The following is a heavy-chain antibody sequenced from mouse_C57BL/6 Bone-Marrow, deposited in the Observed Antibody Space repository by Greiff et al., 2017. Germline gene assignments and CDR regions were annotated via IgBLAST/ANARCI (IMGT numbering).Heavy chain of an antibody. CDR3: AKGSVTTVVRYFDV. CDR1: GYTFTSYW. J-gene: IGHJ1*03. CDR2: IDPSDSYT. Sequence: QVQLQQPGAELVRPGTSVKLSCKASGYTFTSYWMHWVKQRPGQGLEWIGVIDPSDSYTNYNQKFKGKATLTVDTSSGTAYMQLSSLTSEDSAVYYCAKGSVTTVVRYFDVWGTGTTVTVSS. D-gene: IGHD1-1*01. V-gene: IGHV1-59*01.